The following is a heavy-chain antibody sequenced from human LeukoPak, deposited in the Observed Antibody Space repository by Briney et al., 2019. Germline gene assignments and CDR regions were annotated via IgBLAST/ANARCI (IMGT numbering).Heavy chain of an antibody. D-gene: IGHD6-19*01. CDR3: AKIPLDSSDLDY. CDR1: GITFSSYG. V-gene: IGHV3-33*06. J-gene: IGHJ4*02. Sequence: GRSLRLSCAASGITFSSYGMHWVRQAPGKGLEWVAVIWYDGSNKYYADSVKGRFTISRDNSKNTLYLQMNSLRAEDTAVYYCAKIPLDSSDLDYWGQGTLVTVSS. CDR2: IWYDGSNK.